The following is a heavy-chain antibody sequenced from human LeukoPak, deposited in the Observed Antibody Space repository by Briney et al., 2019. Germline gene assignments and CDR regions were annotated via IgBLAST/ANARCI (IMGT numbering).Heavy chain of an antibody. CDR3: ARHFVAYYFDY. CDR1: GGSISSNSYY. V-gene: IGHV4-39*01. CDR2: IYYSGST. Sequence: SETLSLTCTVSGGSISSNSYYWGWIRQPPGKGLEWIGSIYYSGSTYYNPSLKSRVTISVDTSKNQFSLKLSSVTAADTAVYYCARHFVAYYFDYWGQGTLVTVSS. J-gene: IGHJ4*02. D-gene: IGHD2-21*01.